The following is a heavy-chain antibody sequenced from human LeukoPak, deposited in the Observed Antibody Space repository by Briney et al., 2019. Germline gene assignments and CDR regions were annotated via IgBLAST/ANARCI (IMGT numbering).Heavy chain of an antibody. CDR1: GFTFSSYG. D-gene: IGHD6-19*01. CDR2: ISGSGGST. V-gene: IGHV3-23*01. CDR3: AKDRGSGWYLNWFDP. Sequence: GGSLRLSCAASGFTFSSYGMGWVRQAPGKGLEWVSAISGSGGSTYYAGSVKGRFTISRDNSKNTLYLQMNSLRAEDTAVYYCAKDRGSGWYLNWFDPWGQGTLVTVSS. J-gene: IGHJ5*02.